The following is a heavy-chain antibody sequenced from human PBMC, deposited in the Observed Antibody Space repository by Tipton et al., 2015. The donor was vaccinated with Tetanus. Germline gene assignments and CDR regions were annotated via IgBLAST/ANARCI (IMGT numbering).Heavy chain of an antibody. Sequence: TLSLTCAVYGGSFSGYYWSWIRQPPGKGLEWIGEINHSGSTNYNPSFKSRVTISVDTSKNQFSLKLSSVTAADTAVYYCARGLLVVVPAARGRYNWFDPWGQGTLATVSS. CDR3: ARGLLVVVPAARGRYNWFDP. V-gene: IGHV4-34*01. D-gene: IGHD2-2*01. CDR2: INHSGST. CDR1: GGSFSGYY. J-gene: IGHJ5*02.